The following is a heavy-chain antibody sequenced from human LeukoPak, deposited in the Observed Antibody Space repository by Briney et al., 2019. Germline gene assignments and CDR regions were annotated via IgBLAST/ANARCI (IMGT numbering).Heavy chain of an antibody. CDR2: ISAYNGNT. Sequence: ASVKVSCKASGYTFTSYGISWVRQAPGQGLEWMGWISAYNGNTNYAQKLQGRVTMTTDTSTSTAYMELRSLRSDDTAVYYCARIYCTNGVCPTGFDYWGQGTLVTVSS. CDR1: GYTFTSYG. J-gene: IGHJ4*02. V-gene: IGHV1-18*01. CDR3: ARIYCTNGVCPTGFDY. D-gene: IGHD2-8*01.